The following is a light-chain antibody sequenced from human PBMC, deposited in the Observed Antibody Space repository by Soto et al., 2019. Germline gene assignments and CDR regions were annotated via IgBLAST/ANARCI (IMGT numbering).Light chain of an antibody. Sequence: QSALTQPRSVSGSPGQSVTISCTGTSSDVDDYNYVSWFQQHPGKAPKLMIYDVSERPSGVPDRFSGSKSGNTASLTISGLQAEDEADYYCCSYGGTFYVFRTGTKVTVL. J-gene: IGLJ1*01. CDR1: SSDVDDYNY. CDR3: CSYGGTFYV. V-gene: IGLV2-11*01. CDR2: DVS.